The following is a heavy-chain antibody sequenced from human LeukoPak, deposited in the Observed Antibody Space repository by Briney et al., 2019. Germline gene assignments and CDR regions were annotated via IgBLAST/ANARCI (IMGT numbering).Heavy chain of an antibody. CDR2: IYSGGST. Sequence: GGSLRLSCAASGFTVSSNYMSWVRQAPGKGLEWVSVIYSGGSTYYADSVKGRFTISRDNSKNTLYLQMNSLRAEDTAVYYCARGPHWGAHWAGYFDDWGQGTLVTVS. V-gene: IGHV3-53*01. J-gene: IGHJ4*02. CDR3: ARGPHWGAHWAGYFDD. CDR1: GFTVSSNY. D-gene: IGHD3-16*01.